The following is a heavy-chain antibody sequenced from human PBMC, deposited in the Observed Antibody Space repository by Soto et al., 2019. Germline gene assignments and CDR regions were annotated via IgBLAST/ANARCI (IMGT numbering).Heavy chain of an antibody. V-gene: IGHV5-10-1*01. J-gene: IGHJ6*02. CDR2: IDPSDSYT. CDR3: ATISPGIAAAGSRYYYYGMDV. Sequence: GESLKISCKGSGYSFTSYWISWVRQMPGKGLEWMGRIDPSDSYTNYSPSFQGHVTISADKSISTAYLQWSSLKASDTAMYYCATISPGIAAAGSRYYYYGMDVWGQGTTVTVPS. D-gene: IGHD6-13*01. CDR1: GYSFTSYW.